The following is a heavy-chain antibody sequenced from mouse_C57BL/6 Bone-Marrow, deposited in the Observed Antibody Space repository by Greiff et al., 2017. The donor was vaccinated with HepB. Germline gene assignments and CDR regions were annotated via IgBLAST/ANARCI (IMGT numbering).Heavy chain of an antibody. CDR3: FHYYGSSYDY. D-gene: IGHD1-1*01. Sequence: QVQLKQPGAELVRPGSSVKLSCKASGYTFTSYWMHWVKQRPIQGLEWIGNIDPSDSETHYNQKFKDKATLTVDKSSSTAYMQLSSLTSEDSAVYYCFHYYGSSYDYWGQGTTLTVSS. CDR2: IDPSDSET. CDR1: GYTFTSYW. V-gene: IGHV1-52*01. J-gene: IGHJ2*01.